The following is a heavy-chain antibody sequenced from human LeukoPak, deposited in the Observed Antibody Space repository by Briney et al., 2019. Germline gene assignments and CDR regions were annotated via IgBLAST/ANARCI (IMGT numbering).Heavy chain of an antibody. V-gene: IGHV3-23*01. CDR1: GFTFRSYA. D-gene: IGHD5-12*01. J-gene: IGHJ4*02. CDR3: TRSYSGVLAHFDY. CDR2: ISSGGIST. Sequence: GGSLRLSCAASGFTFRSYAMSWVRLAPGRGLEWVSVISSGGISTYYADSAKGRFTISRDNSKNTLYLQMNSLRVEDTAVYYCTRSYSGVLAHFDYWGQGTLVTVSS.